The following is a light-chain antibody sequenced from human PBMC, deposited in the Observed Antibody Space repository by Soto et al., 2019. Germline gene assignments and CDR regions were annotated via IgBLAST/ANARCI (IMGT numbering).Light chain of an antibody. V-gene: IGKV3-20*01. J-gene: IGKJ2*01. CDR1: QSVRSSY. Sequence: EIVLTQSPGTLSLSPGERATRSCRASQSVRSSYLAWFQQKPGQAPRLLIYGASSRATGIPDWFSGSESGTDFTLTISRLEPEDFAVYYCQHYGSTPKTFGQGTKLEIK. CDR2: GAS. CDR3: QHYGSTPKT.